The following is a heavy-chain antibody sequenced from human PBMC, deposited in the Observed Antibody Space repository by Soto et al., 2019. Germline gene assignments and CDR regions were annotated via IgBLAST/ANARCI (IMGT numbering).Heavy chain of an antibody. CDR2: ISGSGGST. D-gene: IGHD2-15*01. CDR1: GFTFSNYA. CDR3: ARAFCSGGSCYLGNWYFDL. Sequence: EVQLLESGGGLVQSGGSLRLSCAASGFTFSNYAMSWVRQAPGKGLEWVSIISGSGGSTYYADSVKGRFTISRDNSKNPLYLQMNTLRAEDTAVYYCARAFCSGGSCYLGNWYFDLWGRGTLVTVSS. V-gene: IGHV3-23*01. J-gene: IGHJ2*01.